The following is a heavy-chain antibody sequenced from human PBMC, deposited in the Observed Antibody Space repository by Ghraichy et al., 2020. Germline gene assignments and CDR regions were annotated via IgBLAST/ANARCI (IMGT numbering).Heavy chain of an antibody. D-gene: IGHD3-10*01. Sequence: GESLNISCAASGFIFSDYWMHWVRQAPGKGLEWVSRINSDGYGTTYADSVKGRFTISRDNAKNTLYLQLNSLRAEDTAVYYCRGVYNTSPRYYFGMDVWGQGTTVTVSS. CDR1: GFIFSDYW. V-gene: IGHV3-74*01. CDR3: RGVYNTSPRYYFGMDV. J-gene: IGHJ6*02. CDR2: INSDGYGT.